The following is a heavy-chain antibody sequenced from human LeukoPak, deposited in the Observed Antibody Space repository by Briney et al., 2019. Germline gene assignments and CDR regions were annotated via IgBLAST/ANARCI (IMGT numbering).Heavy chain of an antibody. CDR2: ISYDGSNK. CDR1: GFTFSSYG. CDR3: AKDPSDTVTTEG. D-gene: IGHD4-17*01. V-gene: IGHV3-30*18. Sequence: PGGSLRLSCAASGFTFSSYGMHWVRQAPSKGLEWVAVISYDGSNKYYADSVKGRFTISRDNSKNTLYLQMNSLRAEDTAVYYCAKDPSDTVTTEGWGQGTLVTVSS. J-gene: IGHJ4*02.